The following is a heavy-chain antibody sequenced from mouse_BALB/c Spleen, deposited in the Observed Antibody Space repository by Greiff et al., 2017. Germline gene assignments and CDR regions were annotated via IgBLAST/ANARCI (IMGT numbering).Heavy chain of an antibody. CDR3: TRGDYGSSYRYWYFDV. V-gene: IGHV1S81*02. CDR2: INPSNGGT. Sequence: VQLQQSGAELVKPGASVKLSCKASGYTFTSYYMYWVKQRPGQGLEWIGGINPSNGGTNFNEKFKSKATLTVDKSSSTAYMQLSSLTSEDSAVYYCTRGDYGSSYRYWYFDVWGAGTTVTVSS. D-gene: IGHD1-1*01. J-gene: IGHJ1*01. CDR1: GYTFTSYY.